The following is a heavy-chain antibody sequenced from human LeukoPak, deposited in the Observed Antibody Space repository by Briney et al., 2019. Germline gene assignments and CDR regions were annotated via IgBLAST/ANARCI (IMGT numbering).Heavy chain of an antibody. J-gene: IGHJ3*02. CDR1: GGSISSYY. CDR3: ARDSPRRYYDFWRGRAAFDI. V-gene: IGHV4-4*07. D-gene: IGHD3-3*01. CDR2: IYTSGST. Sequence: SETLSLTCTVSGGSISSYYRSWIRQPAGKGLEWIGRIYTSGSTNYNPSLKSRVTMSVDTSKNQFSLKLSSVTAADTVVYYCARDSPRRYYDFWRGRAAFDIWGQGTMVTVSS.